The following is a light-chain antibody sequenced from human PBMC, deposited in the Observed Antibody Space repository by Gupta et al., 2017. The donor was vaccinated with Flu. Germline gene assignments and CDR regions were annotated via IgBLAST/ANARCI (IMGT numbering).Light chain of an antibody. J-gene: IGLJ1*01. V-gene: IGLV2-14*01. CDR2: EVS. CDR3: SSYTSSSTLLYV. CDR1: SSDVGGYNY. Sequence: QSXLTQPXSVSGSXGQSITISCTGTSSDVGGYNYVSWYQQHPGKAPKLMIYEVSNRPSGVSNRFSGSKSGNTASLTISGLQAEDEADYYCSSYTSSSTLLYVFGTGTKVTVL.